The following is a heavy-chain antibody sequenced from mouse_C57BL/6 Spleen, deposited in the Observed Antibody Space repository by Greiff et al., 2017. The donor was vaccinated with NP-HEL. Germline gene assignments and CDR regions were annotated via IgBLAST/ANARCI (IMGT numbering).Heavy chain of an antibody. CDR2: INYDGSST. J-gene: IGHJ1*03. CDR1: GFTFSDYY. Sequence: EVQLLESEGGLVQPGSSMKLSCTASGFTFSDYYMAWVRQVPEKGLEWVANINYDGSSTYYLDSLKSRFIISRDNAKNILYLQMSSLKSEDTATYYCARNGDYYGSSYGYFDVWGTGTTVTVSS. D-gene: IGHD1-1*01. CDR3: ARNGDYYGSSYGYFDV. V-gene: IGHV5-16*01.